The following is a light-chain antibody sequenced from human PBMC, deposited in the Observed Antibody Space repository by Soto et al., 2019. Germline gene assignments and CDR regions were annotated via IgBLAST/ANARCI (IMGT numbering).Light chain of an antibody. Sequence: QSALTQPRSVSGSPGQSGTISCTGTSSDVGGYNYVSWYLQHPGKAPKVMIYDVSKRPSGVPDRFSGSKSGNTASLTISGLQSEAEAEYYCCSFAGNYLYVFGTGTKLTV. CDR2: DVS. CDR3: CSFAGNYLYV. CDR1: SSDVGGYNY. V-gene: IGLV2-11*01. J-gene: IGLJ1*01.